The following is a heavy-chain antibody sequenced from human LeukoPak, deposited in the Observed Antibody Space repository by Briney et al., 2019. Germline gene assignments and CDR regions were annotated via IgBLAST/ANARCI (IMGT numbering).Heavy chain of an antibody. D-gene: IGHD3-22*01. CDR2: INAGNGNT. V-gene: IGHV1-3*01. Sequence: ASVKVSCKASGYTFTSYAMHWMRQAPGQRLEWMGWINAGNGNTKYSQKFQGRVTITRDTSASTAYMELSSLRSEDTAVYYCARDLYYYDSSGSSDAFDIWGQGTMVTVSS. CDR1: GYTFTSYA. CDR3: ARDLYYYDSSGSSDAFDI. J-gene: IGHJ3*02.